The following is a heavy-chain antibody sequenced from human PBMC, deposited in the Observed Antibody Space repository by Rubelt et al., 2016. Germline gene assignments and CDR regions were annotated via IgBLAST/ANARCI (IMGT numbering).Heavy chain of an antibody. Sequence: QLQLQESGPGLVKPSETLSLTCIVSGGSISNSIYYWGWIRQPPGKGLEWIGSIYYSGGTYYNPSLKSRVTISLDTSKNQFSLKLSSVTAAVTAVDYCARDPGDYGDYSLDYWGQGTLVTVSS. J-gene: IGHJ4*02. V-gene: IGHV4-39*07. D-gene: IGHD4-17*01. CDR3: ARDPGDYGDYSLDY. CDR1: GGSISNSIYY. CDR2: IYYSGGT.